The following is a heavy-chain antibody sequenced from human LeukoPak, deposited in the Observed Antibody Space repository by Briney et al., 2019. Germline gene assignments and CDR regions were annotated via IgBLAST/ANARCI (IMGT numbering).Heavy chain of an antibody. CDR1: GGSISSNNW. CDR2: INHSGST. V-gene: IGHV4-4*02. Sequence: SETLSLTCTVSGGSISSNNWWSWVRQPPGKGLEWIGEINHSGSTNYNPSLKSRVTISVDTSKNQFSLKLSSVTAADTAVYYCARGGSTLGYCSGGSCYTYPVYYYYYGMDVWGQGTTVTVSS. CDR3: ARGGSTLGYCSGGSCYTYPVYYYYYGMDV. D-gene: IGHD2-15*01. J-gene: IGHJ6*02.